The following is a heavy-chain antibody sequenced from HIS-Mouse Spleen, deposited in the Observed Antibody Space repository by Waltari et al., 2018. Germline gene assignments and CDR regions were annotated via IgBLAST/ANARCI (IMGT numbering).Heavy chain of an antibody. V-gene: IGHV3-49*05. Sequence: EVQLVESGGGLVKPGRSLRLSCTASGFTFGDYAMSWFRQAPGKGLEGVGLSRSKAYGGTKEYAASVKGRFTISRDDSKSIAYLQMNSLKTEDTAVYYCTRVGVAYYDSSGDDAFDIWGQGTMVTVSS. CDR3: TRVGVAYYDSSGDDAFDI. D-gene: IGHD3-22*01. CDR1: GFTFGDYA. J-gene: IGHJ3*02. CDR2: SRSKAYGGTK.